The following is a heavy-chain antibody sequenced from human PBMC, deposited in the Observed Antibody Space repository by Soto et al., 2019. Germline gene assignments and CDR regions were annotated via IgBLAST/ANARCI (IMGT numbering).Heavy chain of an antibody. CDR3: AKGRGYNISPDDY. D-gene: IGHD6-25*01. CDR1: GFTFDNYA. CDR2: ISGVGGTT. J-gene: IGHJ4*02. Sequence: GGSLRLSCAASGFTFDNYAMSWVRQAPGKGLEWVSGISGVGGTTYYADSVKGRFTISRDNSKNTLYLQMGSLRAADTAVYYCAKGRGYNISPDDYWGRGTLVTVSS. V-gene: IGHV3-23*01.